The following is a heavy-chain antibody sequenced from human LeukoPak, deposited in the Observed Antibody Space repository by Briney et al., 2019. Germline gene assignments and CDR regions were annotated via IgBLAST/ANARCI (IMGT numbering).Heavy chain of an antibody. Sequence: SETLSLTCTVSGGSISSGDYYWSWIRQPPGPGLEWIVYIYYSGSTYYNPSLKSRVTISVDTSKDQFSLKLSSVTAADTAVYYCARGRPPGHAFDIWGQGTMVTVSS. J-gene: IGHJ3*02. CDR3: ARGRPPGHAFDI. V-gene: IGHV4-30-4*01. CDR2: IYYSGST. D-gene: IGHD1-14*01. CDR1: GGSISSGDYY.